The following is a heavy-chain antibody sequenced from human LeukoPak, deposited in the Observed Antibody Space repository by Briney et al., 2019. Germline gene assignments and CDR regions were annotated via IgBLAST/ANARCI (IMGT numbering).Heavy chain of an antibody. CDR2: ISGSGGST. CDR3: AKDLYDSSGPPDAFDI. CDR1: GFIFSSYA. V-gene: IGHV3-23*01. Sequence: GGSLRLSCAASGFIFSSYAMSWVRQAPGKGLEWVSAISGSGGSTYYADSVKGRFTISRDNSKNTLYLQMNSLRAEDTAVYYCAKDLYDSSGPPDAFDIWGQGTMVTVSS. D-gene: IGHD3-22*01. J-gene: IGHJ3*02.